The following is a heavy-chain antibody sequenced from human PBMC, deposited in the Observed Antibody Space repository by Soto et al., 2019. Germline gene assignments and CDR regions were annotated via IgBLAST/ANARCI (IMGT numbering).Heavy chain of an antibody. Sequence: SETLSLTCAVSGGSISSGGYSWSWIRQPPGKGLEWIGYIYHSGSTYYNPSLKSRVTISVDRSKNQFSLKLSSVTAADTAVYYCARVSSIGMDVWGQGTTVTVYS. CDR2: IYHSGST. CDR3: ARVSSIGMDV. J-gene: IGHJ6*02. V-gene: IGHV4-30-2*01. CDR1: GGSISSGGYS.